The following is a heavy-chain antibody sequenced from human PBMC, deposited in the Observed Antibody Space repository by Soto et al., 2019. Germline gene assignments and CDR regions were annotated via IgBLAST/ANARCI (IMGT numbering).Heavy chain of an antibody. V-gene: IGHV1-69*13. CDR3: AREASAADLMEEY. Sequence: SVKVSCKASGGTFSSYAISWVRQAPGQGLEWMGGIIPIFGTANYAQKFQGRVTITADESTSTAYVELSSLRSEDTAVYYCAREASAADLMEEYWGQGTLVTVSS. D-gene: IGHD6-13*01. CDR1: GGTFSSYA. CDR2: IIPIFGTA. J-gene: IGHJ4*02.